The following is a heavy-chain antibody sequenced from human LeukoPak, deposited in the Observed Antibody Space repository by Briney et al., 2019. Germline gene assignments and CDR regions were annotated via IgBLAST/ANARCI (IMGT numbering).Heavy chain of an antibody. J-gene: IGHJ4*02. CDR1: GFSLSTSGVG. V-gene: IGHV2-5*02. CDR3: AHSRVDDDSSGYSDY. D-gene: IGHD3-22*01. Sequence: SGPTLVNPTQTLTLTCTFSGFSLSTSGVGVGWIRQPPVKAMEWLALIYWDDDKRYSPSLKSRLTITKDTSKNQVVLTMTNMDPVDTATYYCAHSRVDDDSSGYSDYWGQGTLVTVSS. CDR2: IYWDDDK.